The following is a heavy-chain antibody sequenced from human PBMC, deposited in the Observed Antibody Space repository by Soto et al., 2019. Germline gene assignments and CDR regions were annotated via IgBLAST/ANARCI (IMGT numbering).Heavy chain of an antibody. Sequence: GGSLRLSCAASGFTFSSYAMSWVRQAPGKGLEWVSAISGSGGSTYYADSVKGRFTISRDNSKNTLYLQMNSLRAEDTAVYYCAKLTYYDFWSGPLTFDYWGQGTLVTVSS. J-gene: IGHJ4*02. CDR1: GFTFSSYA. CDR3: AKLTYYDFWSGPLTFDY. CDR2: ISGSGGST. V-gene: IGHV3-23*01. D-gene: IGHD3-3*01.